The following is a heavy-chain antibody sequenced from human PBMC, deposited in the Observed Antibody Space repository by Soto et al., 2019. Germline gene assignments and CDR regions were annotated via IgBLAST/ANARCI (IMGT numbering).Heavy chain of an antibody. J-gene: IGHJ3*02. V-gene: IGHV3-21*01. CDR3: ARDALLRPYDYVWGSYRPEAFDI. CDR1: GFTFSSYS. CDR2: ISSSSSYI. Sequence: EVQLVESGGGLVKPGGSLRLSCAASGFTFSSYSMNWVRQAPGKGLEWVSSISSSSSYIYYADSVKGRFTISRDNAKNSRYLQMNSLRAADMAVSYCARDALLRPYDYVWGSYRPEAFDIWGQGTMVTVSS. D-gene: IGHD3-16*02.